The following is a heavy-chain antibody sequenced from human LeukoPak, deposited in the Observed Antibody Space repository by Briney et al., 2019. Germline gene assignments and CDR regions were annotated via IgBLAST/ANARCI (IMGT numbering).Heavy chain of an antibody. CDR2: TYYRSKWYN. CDR1: GDSVSSNSAA. Sequence: SQTLSLTCAISGDSVSSNSAAWNWIRQSPSRGLEWLGRTYYRSKWYNDYAVSVKSRITINPDTSKNQFSLKLSSVTAADTAVYYCARHDPFRVRAFDIWGQGTMVTVSS. D-gene: IGHD3-10*01. V-gene: IGHV6-1*01. J-gene: IGHJ3*02. CDR3: ARHDPFRVRAFDI.